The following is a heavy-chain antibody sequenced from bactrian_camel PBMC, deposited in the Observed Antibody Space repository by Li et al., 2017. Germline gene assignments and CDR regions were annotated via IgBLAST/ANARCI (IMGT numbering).Heavy chain of an antibody. V-gene: IGHV3S63*01. J-gene: IGHJ4*01. CDR1: GYTYC. Sequence: HVQLVESGGGSVQAGGSLRLSCAASGYTYCVGWFRQAPGKERERVACIYTSGRATYYDDSVKGRFTISHDSAKKVIYLQMNNLSPEDTAKYYCAAFQSRRGDDCSDWEIYKYNYWGQGTQVTVS. D-gene: IGHD1*01. CDR3: AAFQSRRGDDCSDWEIYKYNY. CDR2: IYTSGRAT.